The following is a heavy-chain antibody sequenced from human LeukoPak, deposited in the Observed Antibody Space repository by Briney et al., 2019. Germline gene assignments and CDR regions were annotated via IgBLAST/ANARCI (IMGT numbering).Heavy chain of an antibody. J-gene: IGHJ1*01. CDR2: INHSGST. CDR1: GGSFSGYY. V-gene: IGHV4-34*01. Sequence: PSETLSLTCAVYGGSFSGYYWSWIRQPPGKGLEWIGEINHSGSTNYNPSLKSRVTISVDTSKNQFSLKLNSVTAADTAVYYCATPGQWLVPEYFQHWGQGTLVTVSS. D-gene: IGHD6-19*01. CDR3: ATPGQWLVPEYFQH.